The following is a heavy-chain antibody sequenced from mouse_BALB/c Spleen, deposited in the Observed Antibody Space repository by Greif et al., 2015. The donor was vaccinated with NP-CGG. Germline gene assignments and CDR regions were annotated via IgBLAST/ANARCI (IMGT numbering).Heavy chain of an antibody. CDR3: TKLGGGAY. CDR1: GYTFTSYW. J-gene: IGHJ3*01. Sequence: LQHSGSELVRPGASVKLSCKASGYTFTSYWMHWVKQRPGQGLEWIGNIYPGSGSTNYDEKFKSKATLTVDTSSSTAYMLLSSPTSEDSAVYYCTKLGGGAYWGQGTLVTVSA. V-gene: IGHV1S22*01. D-gene: IGHD4-1*01. CDR2: IYPGSGST.